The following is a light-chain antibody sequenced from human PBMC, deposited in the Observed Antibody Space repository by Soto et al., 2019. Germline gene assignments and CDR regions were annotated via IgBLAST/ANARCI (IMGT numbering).Light chain of an antibody. V-gene: IGKV3-15*01. Sequence: EIVMTQSPVIPSVSPGERVTLSCRASQNIRNNLAWHQQKPGQAPRLLIFAASTRATGIPARFSGSGSGTDFTLTISSLQSEDFALYYCQHYDHWPLTFGGGTKVEIK. J-gene: IGKJ4*01. CDR3: QHYDHWPLT. CDR2: AAS. CDR1: QNIRNN.